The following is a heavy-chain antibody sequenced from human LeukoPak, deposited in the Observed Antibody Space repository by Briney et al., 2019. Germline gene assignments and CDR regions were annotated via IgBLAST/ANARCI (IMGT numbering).Heavy chain of an antibody. Sequence: GGSLRLSCAASGFTFSSYGMHWVRQAPGKGLEWVAFIHFDGSTKYSGDSVKGRFTISRDNSKNTLYLQMNSLRPEDTAVYYCAKDQCTRTSCDGYPGYWGQGSLVTVSS. D-gene: IGHD2-2*01. CDR3: AKDQCTRTSCDGYPGY. CDR2: IHFDGSTK. CDR1: GFTFSSYG. V-gene: IGHV3-30*02. J-gene: IGHJ4*02.